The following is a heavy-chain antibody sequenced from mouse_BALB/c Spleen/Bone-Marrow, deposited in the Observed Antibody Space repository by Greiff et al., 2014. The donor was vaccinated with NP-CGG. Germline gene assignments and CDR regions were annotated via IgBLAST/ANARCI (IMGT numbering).Heavy chain of an antibody. J-gene: IGHJ4*01. Sequence: DVKLQESGGGLVKPGGSLKLSCAASGFTFSDYYIYWPRQTPEKRLEWVATISDGGNYSYYPDSVKGRFTISRDNAKNNLYLQMSSLKSEDTAMYYCARSRMRYGAMDYWGQGTSVTVFS. D-gene: IGHD2-10*02. CDR2: ISDGGNYS. CDR1: GFTFSDYY. V-gene: IGHV5-4*02. CDR3: ARSRMRYGAMDY.